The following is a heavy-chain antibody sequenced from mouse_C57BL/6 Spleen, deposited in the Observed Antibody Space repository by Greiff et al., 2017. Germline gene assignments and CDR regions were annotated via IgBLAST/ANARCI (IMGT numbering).Heavy chain of an antibody. V-gene: IGHV1-62-2*01. CDR2: LYPGSGSI. D-gene: IGHD1-1*01. CDR3: ARHECYYGSSPCAMGY. Sequence: QVQLKQSGAELVKPGASVKLSCTASGYTFTEYTIHWVKQRTGQGLEWIGWLYPGSGSIKYNEKFQDKATLTADKSSSTGYMELSRLTSEDSAVYYCARHECYYGSSPCAMGYWGPGTSVTVSS. J-gene: IGHJ4*01. CDR1: GYTFTEYT.